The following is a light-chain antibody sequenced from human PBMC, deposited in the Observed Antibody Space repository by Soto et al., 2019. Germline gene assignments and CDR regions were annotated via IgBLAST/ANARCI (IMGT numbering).Light chain of an antibody. CDR3: QQYGSSPA. CDR2: GAS. CDR1: QSVSSSY. J-gene: IGKJ4*01. V-gene: IGKV3-20*01. Sequence: EIVLTQSPGTLSLSPGERATLSCRASQSVSSSYLAWYQQKPGQAPRLLIYGASSRATGIPDRFSGSGSGTDFTLNISRLEPEDFEVYYCQQYGSSPAFGGGTKVEIK.